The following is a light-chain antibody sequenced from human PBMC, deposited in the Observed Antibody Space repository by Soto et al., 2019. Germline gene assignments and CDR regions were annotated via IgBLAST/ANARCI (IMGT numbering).Light chain of an antibody. Sequence: QSVLTQSPSASASLGASVKLTCTLSSGHSNYAIAWHQQQPEKGPRYLMKVNSDGSHRKGDGIPVRFSGSSSGAQRYLAISSLQCEDEADYYCQTWGTGIRVFGTGTQLTVL. CDR3: QTWGTGIRV. CDR2: VNSDGSH. CDR1: SGHSNYA. J-gene: IGLJ1*01. V-gene: IGLV4-69*01.